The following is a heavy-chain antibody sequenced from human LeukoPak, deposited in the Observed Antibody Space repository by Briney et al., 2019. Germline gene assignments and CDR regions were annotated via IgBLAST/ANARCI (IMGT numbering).Heavy chain of an antibody. CDR2: IYYSGST. D-gene: IGHD6-6*01. J-gene: IGHJ4*02. CDR3: AGTYSSSPFDY. V-gene: IGHV4-39*01. CDR1: GGSISSSSYY. Sequence: PSETLSLTCTVSGGSISSSSYYWGWLRQPPGTGLEWIGSIYYSGSTYYNPSLKSRVTISVDTSKNQFSLKLSSVTAADTAVYYCAGTYSSSPFDYWGQGTLVTVSS.